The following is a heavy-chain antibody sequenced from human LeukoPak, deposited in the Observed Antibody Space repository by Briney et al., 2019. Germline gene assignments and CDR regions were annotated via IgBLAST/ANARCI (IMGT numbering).Heavy chain of an antibody. V-gene: IGHV3-49*04. CDR3: TRDPAYSSAWKTHYFDY. Sequence: PGRSLRLSCTTSGFTFGDYAMNWVRQAPGKGLEWVGFIRSKAYGGTTEYAASVEGRFTISRDDSKTIAYLQMNSLKTEDTAVYYCTRDPAYSSAWKTHYFDYWGQGTLVTVSS. CDR2: IRSKAYGGTT. J-gene: IGHJ4*02. CDR1: GFTFGDYA. D-gene: IGHD6-25*01.